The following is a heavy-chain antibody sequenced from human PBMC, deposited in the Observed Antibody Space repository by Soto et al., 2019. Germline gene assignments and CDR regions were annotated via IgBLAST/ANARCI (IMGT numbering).Heavy chain of an antibody. D-gene: IGHD4-4*01. J-gene: IGHJ4*02. Sequence: QVQLVQSGAEVKKPGASVKVSCKASGYTFISYDINWVRQATGQGLEWMGWMNPNTGDTGYAQKFQGRVTMTRNTSINTANLELSSLGSDDTAVYFCARGDGYSFDYWGQGTLVTVSS. CDR3: ARGDGYSFDY. V-gene: IGHV1-8*01. CDR1: GYTFISYD. CDR2: MNPNTGDT.